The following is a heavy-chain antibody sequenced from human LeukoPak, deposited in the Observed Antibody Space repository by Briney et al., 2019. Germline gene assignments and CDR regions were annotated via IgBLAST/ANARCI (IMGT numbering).Heavy chain of an antibody. V-gene: IGHV3-11*01. CDR3: VREGASGTAFDI. CDR1: GFTFSDFY. D-gene: IGHD1-26*01. Sequence: GGSLRLSCAASGFTFSDFYMSWVRQAPGKGLEWLSYITSSGDTIYYADSVKGRFTVSRDNATNSLYLQMKSLSAEDTAVYYCVREGASGTAFDIWGLGTMVTVSS. CDR2: ITSSGDTI. J-gene: IGHJ3*02.